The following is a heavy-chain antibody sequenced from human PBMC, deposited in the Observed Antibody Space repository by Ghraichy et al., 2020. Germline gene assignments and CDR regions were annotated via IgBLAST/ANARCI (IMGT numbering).Heavy chain of an antibody. CDR1: GGSVSSGSYY. D-gene: IGHD3-3*01. J-gene: IGHJ6*02. V-gene: IGHV4-61*01. CDR2: IYYSGST. Sequence: SETLSLTCTVSGGSVSSGSYYWSWIRQPPGKGLEWIGYIYYSGSTNYNPSLKSRVTISVDTSKNQFSLKLSSVTAADTAVYYCARAGSDFWSGYYYYYGMDVWGQGTTVTVSS. CDR3: ARAGSDFWSGYYYYYGMDV.